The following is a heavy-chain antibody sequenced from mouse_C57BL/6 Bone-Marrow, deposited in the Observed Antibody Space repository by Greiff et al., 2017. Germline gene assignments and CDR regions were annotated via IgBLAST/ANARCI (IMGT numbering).Heavy chain of an antibody. CDR3: TRNPIEGY. CDR2: IDPETGGT. J-gene: IGHJ2*01. CDR1: GYTFTDYE. Sequence: VQLVESGAELVRPGASVTLSCKASGYTFTDYEMHWVKQTPVHGLEWIGAIDPETGGTAYNQKFKGKAILTADKSSSTAYMELRSLTSEDSAVYYCTRNPIEGYWGQGTTLTVSS. V-gene: IGHV1-15*01.